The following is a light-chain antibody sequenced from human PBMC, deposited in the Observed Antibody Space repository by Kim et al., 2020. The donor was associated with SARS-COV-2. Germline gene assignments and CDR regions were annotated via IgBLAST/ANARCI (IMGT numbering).Light chain of an antibody. V-gene: IGKV1-33*01. Sequence: SASVGDRVTITFQASQDISNYLNWYQQKPGKAPKLLIYDASNLETGVPSRFSGSGSGTDFTFTISSLQPEDIATYYCQQYDNPRTFGQRTKVDIK. CDR1: QDISNY. CDR3: QQYDNPRT. J-gene: IGKJ1*01. CDR2: DAS.